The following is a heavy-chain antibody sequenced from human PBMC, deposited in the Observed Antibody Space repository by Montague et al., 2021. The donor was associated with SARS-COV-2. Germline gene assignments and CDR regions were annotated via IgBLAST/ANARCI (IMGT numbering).Heavy chain of an antibody. D-gene: IGHD5-12*01. V-gene: IGHV3-48*02. CDR1: GFTFSSYS. CDR2: ISSSSSTI. CDR3: ARDPAIVATIYGMDV. Sequence: SLRLSCAASGFTFSSYSMNWVRQAPGKGLEWVSYISSSSSTIYYSDSVKSRFTISRDNAKNSLYLQMNSLRDEDTAVYYCARDPAIVATIYGMDVWGQGTTVTVSS. J-gene: IGHJ6*02.